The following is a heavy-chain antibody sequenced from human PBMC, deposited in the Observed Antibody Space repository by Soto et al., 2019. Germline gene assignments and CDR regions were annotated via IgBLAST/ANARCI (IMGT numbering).Heavy chain of an antibody. V-gene: IGHV3-23*01. J-gene: IGHJ4*02. Sequence: EVQLLESGGGLVQPGGSLRLSCAASGFTFSSYAMRWVRQAPGKGLEWVSAISGSGGSTYYADSVKGRFTISRDNSKNTLYQQMNSLRAEDPAVYYCARRGSGSYYDYWGQGTLVTVSS. CDR1: GFTFSSYA. CDR3: ARRGSGSYYDY. CDR2: ISGSGGST. D-gene: IGHD1-26*01.